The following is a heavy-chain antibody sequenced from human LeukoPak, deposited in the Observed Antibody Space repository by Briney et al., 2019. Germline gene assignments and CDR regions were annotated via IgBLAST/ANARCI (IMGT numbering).Heavy chain of an antibody. CDR2: INHSGST. V-gene: IGHV4-34*01. J-gene: IGHJ4*02. CDR3: ASYYDFWSGCDY. D-gene: IGHD3-3*01. Sequence: SETLSLTCAVYGGSFSGYYWSWIRQPPGKGLEWIGEINHSGSTNYNPSLKSRVTISVDTSKNQFSLKLSSVTAADTAVYYCASYYDFWSGCDYWGQGTLVTVSS. CDR1: GGSFSGYY.